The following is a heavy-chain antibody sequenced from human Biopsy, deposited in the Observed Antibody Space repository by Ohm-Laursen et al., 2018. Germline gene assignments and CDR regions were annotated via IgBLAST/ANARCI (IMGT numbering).Heavy chain of an antibody. CDR2: LSSRGSNI. Sequence: SRRLSRAASVFTFSDYYMCWIRQAPGKGLEWVSYLSSRGSNIYYADSVMGRFIISRDNAYSSLFLQMNSLRAEDTAVYYCSRFPDFWSGYYVDSWGQGTLVTVSS. D-gene: IGHD3-3*01. CDR3: SRFPDFWSGYYVDS. J-gene: IGHJ4*02. V-gene: IGHV3-11*01. CDR1: VFTFSDYY.